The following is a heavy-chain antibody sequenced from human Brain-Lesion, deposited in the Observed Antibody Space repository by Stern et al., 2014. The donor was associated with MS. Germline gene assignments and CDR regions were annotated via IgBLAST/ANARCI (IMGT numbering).Heavy chain of an antibody. D-gene: IGHD1-26*01. CDR3: ARHDSVPRPSQLYSARDRGPGYFDY. J-gene: IGHJ4*02. CDR1: GGSISSSTYY. Sequence: VQLVESGPGLVKPSETLSLTCTVSGGSISSSTYYWAWIRQPPGKGLEWIENIYYSGFTYYNPSLKSRVTISVDMSKNQFSLKLSSVTAADTAIYYCARHDSVPRPSQLYSARDRGPGYFDYWGQGTLVTVSS. V-gene: IGHV4-39*01. CDR2: IYYSGFT.